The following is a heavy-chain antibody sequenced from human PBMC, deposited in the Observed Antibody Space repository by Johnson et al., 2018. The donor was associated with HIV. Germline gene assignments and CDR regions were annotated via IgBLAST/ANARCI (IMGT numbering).Heavy chain of an antibody. D-gene: IGHD3-9*01. CDR1: GFSFSSYA. V-gene: IGHV3-20*04. J-gene: IGHJ3*02. Sequence: VQLVESGGGLVQPGGSLRLSCAASGFSFSSYAMSWVRQAPGKGLEWVSGINWNGGSTGYADSVKGRFTISRDNAKNSLYLQMNSLRADDTAVYYCAKDLRVFDWFNAYDAFDIWGQGTMVTVSS. CDR3: AKDLRVFDWFNAYDAFDI. CDR2: INWNGGST.